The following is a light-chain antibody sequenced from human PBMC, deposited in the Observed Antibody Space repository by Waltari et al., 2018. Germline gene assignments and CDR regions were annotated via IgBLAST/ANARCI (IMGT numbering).Light chain of an antibody. CDR2: SAS. CDR1: QDISTY. J-gene: IGKJ1*01. CDR3: LQHSRYPWT. V-gene: IGKV1-17*03. Sequence: DIQMTQSPSAMSASVGARVTITCRASQDISTYLTWFQQKPGKVPKRLIFSASSLQSGVPSRFSGSGSGTDFALTISSLHPEDFATYYCLQHSRYPWTFGQGTKVEMK.